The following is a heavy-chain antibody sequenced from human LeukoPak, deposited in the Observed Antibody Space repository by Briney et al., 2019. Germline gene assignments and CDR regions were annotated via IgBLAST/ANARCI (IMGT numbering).Heavy chain of an antibody. Sequence: SGTLSLTCTVSGASISGYYLSWIRQPPGKGLECIGYIYYSGSTNYNPSLRSRVTISVDTSKKPFSLKLSSVTAADTAVYYCARGRGYFDYWGQGTLVSVSA. CDR2: IYYSGST. J-gene: IGHJ4*02. CDR3: ARGRGYFDY. CDR1: GASISGYY. V-gene: IGHV4-59*08.